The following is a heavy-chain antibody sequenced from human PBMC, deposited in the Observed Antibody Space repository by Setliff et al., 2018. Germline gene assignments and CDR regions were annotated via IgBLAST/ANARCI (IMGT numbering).Heavy chain of an antibody. CDR2: ISAYNGKT. Sequence: GPSVKVSCKASGYTLSNSILSWVRQAPGQGLEWVGWISAYNGKTYFAQKFQDRITLTTDTSTNTGYLELRGLRSDDTAVYYCLRLVRYCTKIACQATSGDEVWGLGTLVTVSS. D-gene: IGHD2-8*01. CDR3: LRLVRYCTKIACQATSGDEV. V-gene: IGHV1-18*01. J-gene: IGHJ4*02. CDR1: GYTLSNSI.